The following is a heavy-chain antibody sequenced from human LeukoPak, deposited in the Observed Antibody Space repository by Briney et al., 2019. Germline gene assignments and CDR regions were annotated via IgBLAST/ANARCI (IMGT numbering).Heavy chain of an antibody. Sequence: GGSLRLSCAAPGITFSNYNMNWVRQAPGKGLEWISSITSSSSYTFYADSVKGRFTISRDNAKNSLYLQMNSLRVEDTAVYYCAREGGYCSSTSCSYFDYWGQGTLVTVSS. D-gene: IGHD2-2*01. CDR2: ITSSSSYT. CDR3: AREGGYCSSTSCSYFDY. CDR1: GITFSNYN. V-gene: IGHV3-21*01. J-gene: IGHJ4*02.